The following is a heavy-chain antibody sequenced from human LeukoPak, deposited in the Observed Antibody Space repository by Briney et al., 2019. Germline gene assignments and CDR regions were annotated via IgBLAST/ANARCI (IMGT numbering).Heavy chain of an antibody. CDR2: INHSGST. CDR3: TTKANYYGSGSRFDY. V-gene: IGHV4-34*01. J-gene: IGHJ4*02. D-gene: IGHD3-10*01. CDR1: GGSFSGYY. Sequence: PSETLSLTCAVYGGSFSGYYWSWVRQPPGKGLEWIGEINHSGSTNYNPSLKSRVTLSVDTSKNQFSLKLSSVTAADTAVYYCTTKANYYGSGSRFDYWGQGALVTVSS.